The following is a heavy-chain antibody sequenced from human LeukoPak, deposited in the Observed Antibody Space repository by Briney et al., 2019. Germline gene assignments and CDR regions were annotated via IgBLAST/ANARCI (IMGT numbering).Heavy chain of an antibody. D-gene: IGHD5-18*01. CDR3: AKDGRGAYSYGSYLDY. CDR1: ELTFSDYA. J-gene: IGHJ4*02. V-gene: IGHV3-23*01. Sequence: GGSLRLSCTASELTFSDYAMTWVRQTPGKGLQWVASTSEDGGNKYYAESVKGRFTISRENSRNTLYLHMSTLRAEDTALYYCAKDGRGAYSYGSYLDYWGQGVLVTVSS. CDR2: TSEDGGNK.